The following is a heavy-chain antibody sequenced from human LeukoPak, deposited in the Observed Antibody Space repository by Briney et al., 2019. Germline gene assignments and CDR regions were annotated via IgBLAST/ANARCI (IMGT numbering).Heavy chain of an antibody. D-gene: IGHD5-18*01. CDR2: ISGTGIGT. CDR1: GFIFTDAW. V-gene: IGHV3-23*01. J-gene: IGHJ6*02. Sequence: GGSLRLSCAASGFIFTDAWMIWVRQAPGKGLEWVSGISGTGIGTYYADSVKGRFTISRDNSKKTLHLQMNSLRAEDTAVYYCAKDGYSYGYGLSYYYYYGMDVWGQGTTVTVSS. CDR3: AKDGYSYGYGLSYYYYYGMDV.